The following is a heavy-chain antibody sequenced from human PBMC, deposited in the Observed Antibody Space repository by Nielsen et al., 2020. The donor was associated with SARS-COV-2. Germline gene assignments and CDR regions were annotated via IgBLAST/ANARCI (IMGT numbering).Heavy chain of an antibody. D-gene: IGHD1-26*01. CDR3: ARYSGSSVPVGRVDP. CDR1: GFTFSSYA. CDR2: ISGSGGST. Sequence: GESLKISCAASGFTFSSYAMSWVRQAPVKGLEWVSAISGSGGSTYYADSVKGRFTISRDNSKNTLYLQMNSLRAEDTAVYYCARYSGSSVPVGRVDPWGQGTLVTVSS. J-gene: IGHJ5*02. V-gene: IGHV3-23*01.